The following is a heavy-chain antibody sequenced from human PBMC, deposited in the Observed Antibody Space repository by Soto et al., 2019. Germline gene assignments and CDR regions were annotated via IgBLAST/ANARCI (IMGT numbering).Heavy chain of an antibody. J-gene: IGHJ4*02. D-gene: IGHD1-1*01. CDR1: GFTFSTYS. V-gene: IGHV3-48*01. Sequence: EVQLVESGGGLVQPGGSLRLSCAASGFTFSTYSMNWVRQAPGKGLEWVSYISSSSSTIYYADSVKGRFTISRDNAKNSLYVEMNSLRAEDTAVYCCARDPVQLERRGQKEKFDYWGQGTVVTVSS. CDR2: ISSSSSTI. CDR3: ARDPVQLERRGQKEKFDY.